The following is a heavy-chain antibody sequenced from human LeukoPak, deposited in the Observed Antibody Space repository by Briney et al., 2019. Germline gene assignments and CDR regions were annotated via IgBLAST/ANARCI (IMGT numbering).Heavy chain of an antibody. D-gene: IGHD6-19*01. CDR2: ISSHNGYT. Sequence: GASVKVSCKASGYTFISYGISWVRQAPGQGLEWMGWISSHNGYTKYAQKFQGRVTMTTDTSMSTAYMELGSLRSDDTAVYYCARRRALAGVNWFDPWGQGTLVTVSS. V-gene: IGHV1-18*01. CDR1: GYTFISYG. J-gene: IGHJ5*02. CDR3: ARRRALAGVNWFDP.